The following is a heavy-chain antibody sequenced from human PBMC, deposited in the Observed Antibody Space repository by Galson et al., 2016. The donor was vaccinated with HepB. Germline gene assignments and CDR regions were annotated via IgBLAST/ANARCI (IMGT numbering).Heavy chain of an antibody. Sequence: SLRLSCAASEFSFTTYGMHWVRQVPGKGLEWVATIWFNGREKYYSDSVKGRFSISRDNSKNTVNLEMRGLRADDTGVYYCARGKQEMVLRPNRYWFGRDVWGQGTTVIVSS. CDR3: ARGKQEMVLRPNRYWFGRDV. D-gene: IGHD2-8*02. CDR2: IWFNGREK. CDR1: EFSFTTYG. V-gene: IGHV3-33*01. J-gene: IGHJ6*02.